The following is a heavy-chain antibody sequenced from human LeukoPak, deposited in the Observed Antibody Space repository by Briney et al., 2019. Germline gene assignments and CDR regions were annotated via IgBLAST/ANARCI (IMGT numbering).Heavy chain of an antibody. D-gene: IGHD2-2*01. V-gene: IGHV3-30*03. CDR2: ISYDGNNK. J-gene: IGHJ3*01. Sequence: PGGSLRLSCAASGFTVSSYGRHWVRQAPGKGLEWVAVISYDGNNKYYADSVKGRFTISRDNSKNTLYLQMNSLRAEDTAVYYCATDIVVVPVAPSAYDPWGQGTMVTVSS. CDR3: ATDIVVVPVAPSAYDP. CDR1: GFTVSSYG.